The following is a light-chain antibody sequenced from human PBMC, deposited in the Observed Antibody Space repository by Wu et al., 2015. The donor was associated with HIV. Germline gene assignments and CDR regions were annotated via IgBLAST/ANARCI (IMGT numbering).Light chain of an antibody. V-gene: IGKV1-27*01. J-gene: IGKJ1*01. CDR2: AAS. Sequence: DIQMTQSPSSLSASVGDRVTITCRASQGISNFLAWYQQKPGKPPKVPIYAASTLQSGVPSRSSGSGSGTDFTLTISSLRPEDVATYYCQKYNTAPWTLGQGTKVEMK. CDR3: QKYNTAPWT. CDR1: QGISNF.